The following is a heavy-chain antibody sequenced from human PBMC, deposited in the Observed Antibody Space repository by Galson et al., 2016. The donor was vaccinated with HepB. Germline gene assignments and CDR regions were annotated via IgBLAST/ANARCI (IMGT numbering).Heavy chain of an antibody. D-gene: IGHD3-22*01. CDR2: TNELGTER. CDR3: ARHEAGSGDSRGYFDY. J-gene: IGHJ4*02. V-gene: IGHV3-7*01. Sequence: SLRLSCAASGFGFSSFWMSWVRQAPGKGLEWVGSTNELGTERYYVDSVKGRFTILRANSKNSVYLRMNALSDEDTAVYYCARHEAGSGDSRGYFDYWGQGTLVTVSS. CDR1: GFGFSSFW.